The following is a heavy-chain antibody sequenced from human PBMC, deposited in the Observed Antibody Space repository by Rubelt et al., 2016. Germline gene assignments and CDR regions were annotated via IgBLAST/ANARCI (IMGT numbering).Heavy chain of an antibody. CDR2: IKSKSDGGTT. D-gene: IGHD3-10*01. CDR3: TRDFFGDDGLDI. CDR1: GFTFSSYW. J-gene: IGHJ3*02. V-gene: IGHV3-15*01. Sequence: EVQLVESGGGVVRPGGSLRLSCAASGFTFSSYWMSWVRQAPGKGLEWVGRIKSKSDGGTTDYIAPVKGRFTISRDDSKNTLYLQMNSLKTDDTAMYYCTRDFFGDDGLDIWGQGTMVTVSS.